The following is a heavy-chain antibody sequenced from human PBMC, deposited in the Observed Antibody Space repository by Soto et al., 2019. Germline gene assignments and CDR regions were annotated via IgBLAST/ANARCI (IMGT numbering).Heavy chain of an antibody. CDR3: ARPLATYDIFVL. Sequence: QVELVQSGAEVKKPGSSVKVSCRASGDTVNIYSITRVRQAPGQGLEWMGGIIPIFLRQQSAHKFQGRVTITADESARTPCMELSSLRSGDTAIYYCARPLATYDIFVLWGQGTVVPV. J-gene: IGHJ3*01. V-gene: IGHV1-69*12. CDR1: GDTVNIYS. D-gene: IGHD1-1*01. CDR2: IIPIFLRQ.